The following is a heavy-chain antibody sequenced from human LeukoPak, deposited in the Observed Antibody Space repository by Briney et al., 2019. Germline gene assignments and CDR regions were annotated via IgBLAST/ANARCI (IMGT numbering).Heavy chain of an antibody. CDR3: VKSSYYDASGYYREFYFDS. CDR1: GFSFSNYA. J-gene: IGHJ4*02. D-gene: IGHD3-22*01. V-gene: IGHV3-23*01. Sequence: SGGSLRLSCAASGFSFSNYAMSWVRQAPGKGLEWVSSISGSGGSTHYVDSVKGRFTISRDKTKNTLYLQMNSLRAEDTAVYYCVKSSYYDASGYYREFYFDSWGQGTLVIVSS. CDR2: ISGSGGST.